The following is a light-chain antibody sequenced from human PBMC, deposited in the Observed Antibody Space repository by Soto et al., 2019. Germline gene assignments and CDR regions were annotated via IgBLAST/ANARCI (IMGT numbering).Light chain of an antibody. Sequence: DIQMTQSPSSLSASVGDRVTITCRASQGMTNNLAWYQQKPGKAPTLLIYATSSLHSGVPSRFSGRGSGTYFTLTISSLQPEDVATYYCQKYNSAPFLFSFGPGNKVDL. CDR3: QKYNSAPFLFS. J-gene: IGKJ3*01. CDR2: ATS. CDR1: QGMTNN. V-gene: IGKV1-27*01.